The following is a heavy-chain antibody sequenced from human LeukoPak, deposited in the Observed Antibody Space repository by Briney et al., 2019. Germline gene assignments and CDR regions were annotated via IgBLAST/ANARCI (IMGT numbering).Heavy chain of an antibody. CDR2: INPNSGGT. CDR3: ARESPSSYYYGSGSYPNDY. V-gene: IGHV1-2*02. D-gene: IGHD3-10*01. CDR1: GYTFTGYY. J-gene: IGHJ4*02. Sequence: ASVKVPCKASGYTFTGYYMHWVRQAPGQGLEWMGWINPNSGGTNYAQKFQDRVTMTRDTSISTAYMELSRLRSDDTAVYYCARESPSSYYYGSGSYPNDYWGQGTLVTVSS.